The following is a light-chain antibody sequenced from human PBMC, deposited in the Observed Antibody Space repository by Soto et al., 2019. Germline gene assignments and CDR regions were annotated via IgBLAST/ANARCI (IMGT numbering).Light chain of an antibody. CDR3: QQYNSYTWT. Sequence: DIQMTQSPSTLSASVGDRVTITCRASQSISSWLAWYQQKPGKAPKLLIYKASSLESGVPSRFSGSGSGTEFTLTISRLQPDGFATYYCQQYNSYTWTFGQGTKVEIK. CDR1: QSISSW. J-gene: IGKJ1*01. CDR2: KAS. V-gene: IGKV1-5*03.